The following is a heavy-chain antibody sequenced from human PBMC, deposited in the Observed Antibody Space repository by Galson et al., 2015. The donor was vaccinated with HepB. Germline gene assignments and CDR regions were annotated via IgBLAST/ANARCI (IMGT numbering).Heavy chain of an antibody. D-gene: IGHD5-18*01. V-gene: IGHV3-53*01. Sequence: SLRLSCAASGFTVSSYYMNWVRQAPGKGLEWVSIIYSGGVTYYADSVKGRFTVSRDNSNNMLYLQMNSLRAEDAGLYFCAKGYGLFDSWAQGILVTVSS. CDR1: GFTVSSYY. CDR3: AKGYGLFDS. J-gene: IGHJ5*01. CDR2: IYSGGVT.